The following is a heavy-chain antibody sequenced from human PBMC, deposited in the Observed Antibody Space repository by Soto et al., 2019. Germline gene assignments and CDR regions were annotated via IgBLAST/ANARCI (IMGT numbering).Heavy chain of an antibody. V-gene: IGHV1-69*01. CDR3: ARIGFVVVPAGGMDV. D-gene: IGHD2-2*01. J-gene: IGHJ6*02. CDR2: IIPIFGTA. Sequence: QGLEWMGGIIPIFGTANYAQKFQGRVTITADESTSTAYMELSSLRSEDTAVYYCARIGFVVVPAGGMDVWGQGTTVTVSS.